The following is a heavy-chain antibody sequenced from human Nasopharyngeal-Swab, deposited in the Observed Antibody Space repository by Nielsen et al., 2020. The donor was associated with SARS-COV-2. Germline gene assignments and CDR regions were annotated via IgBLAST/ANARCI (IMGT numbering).Heavy chain of an antibody. D-gene: IGHD2-2*01. CDR3: ARVPAGCSSTSCCVID. Sequence: SDPLSPTSAVSGAPTSSPNWWNWARLPPGRGPDWPGEIFHGGLINYNPSLKSRVTISIDNSKNQFSLKLTSMTAADTAVYYCARVPAGCSSTSCCVIDWGQGILVTVCS. V-gene: IGHV4-4*02. CDR1: GAPTSSPNW. CDR2: IFHGGLI. J-gene: IGHJ4*02.